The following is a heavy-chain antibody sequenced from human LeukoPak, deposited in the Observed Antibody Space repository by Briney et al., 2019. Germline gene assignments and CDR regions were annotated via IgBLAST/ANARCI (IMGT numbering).Heavy chain of an antibody. J-gene: IGHJ4*02. D-gene: IGHD6-19*01. CDR3: ASGSSGWYGRDYFDY. CDR1: GYTFTSYY. Sequence: ASVKVSCKASGYTFTSYYMHWVRQAPGQGLEWMGVINPSGGSTSYAQKFQGRVTMTRDTSTSTVYMELSSLRSEDTAVYYCASGSSGWYGRDYFDYWGQGTLVTVSS. V-gene: IGHV1-46*01. CDR2: INPSGGST.